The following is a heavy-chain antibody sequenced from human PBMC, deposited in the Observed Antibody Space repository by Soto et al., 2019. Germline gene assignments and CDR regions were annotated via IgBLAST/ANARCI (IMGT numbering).Heavy chain of an antibody. Sequence: ASVKVSCKASGYTFTTYAMHWVRQAPGQRLEWMGWINAGNGKTKYSQKFQGRVTITRDTSATTAYMKLSSLRSEDTAVYYCARAGDDCSTTSCYMIDYWGQGTLVTVSS. J-gene: IGHJ4*02. V-gene: IGHV1-3*01. CDR2: INAGNGKT. CDR3: ARAGDDCSTTSCYMIDY. CDR1: GYTFTTYA. D-gene: IGHD2-2*02.